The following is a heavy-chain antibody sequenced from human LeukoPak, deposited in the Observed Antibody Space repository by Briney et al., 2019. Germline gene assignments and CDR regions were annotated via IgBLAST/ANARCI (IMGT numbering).Heavy chain of an antibody. CDR1: GLTFGSHA. V-gene: IGHV3-23*01. CDR2: IFGSGGSP. Sequence: GGYLSLYWEAPGLTFGSHAMYWVRQVPGKGMEWVAGIFGSGGSPHYADSVKGRFTISRDNSRNTVYLQINSLRAEDTAVYYCGKTTVGYSSGQKPAWPVDYWGQGTLVTVSS. J-gene: IGHJ4*02. CDR3: GKTTVGYSSGQKPAWPVDY. D-gene: IGHD5-18*01.